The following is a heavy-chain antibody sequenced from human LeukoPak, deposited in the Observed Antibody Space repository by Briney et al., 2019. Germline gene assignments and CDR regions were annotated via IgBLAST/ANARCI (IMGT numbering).Heavy chain of an antibody. Sequence: SLRLSCAASGFTFDDYAMHWVRQAPGKGLEWVSGSSWNSGSIGYADSVKGRFTISRDNAKNSLYLQMNSLRAEDTALYYCAKDQSGYDHYYYYGMDVWGQGTTVTVSS. V-gene: IGHV3-9*01. CDR2: SSWNSGSI. CDR1: GFTFDDYA. D-gene: IGHD5-12*01. J-gene: IGHJ6*02. CDR3: AKDQSGYDHYYYYGMDV.